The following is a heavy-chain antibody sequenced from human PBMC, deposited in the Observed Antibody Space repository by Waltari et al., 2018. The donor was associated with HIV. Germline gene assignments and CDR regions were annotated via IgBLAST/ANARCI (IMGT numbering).Heavy chain of an antibody. D-gene: IGHD1-1*01. J-gene: IGHJ5*02. CDR3: ARRGCTDNCGWFDP. CDR2: INGGNGNT. CDR1: GYTFTHYA. V-gene: IGHV1-3*01. Sequence: QVQLVQSGAELKKPGASVKVSCKASGYTFTHYAIQWVRQAPGQRLEWMGWINGGNGNTKYSQKFQGRVTLTRDTSASTAYMEMSSLTSEDTAVYYCARRGCTDNCGWFDPWGQGTLVTVSS.